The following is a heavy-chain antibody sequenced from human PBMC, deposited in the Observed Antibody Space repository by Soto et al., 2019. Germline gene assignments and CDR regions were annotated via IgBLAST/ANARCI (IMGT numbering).Heavy chain of an antibody. J-gene: IGHJ4*02. CDR2: IRSKASTYAT. CDR3: TRVETTPFDY. Sequence: GSLRLSCAASGFTFSGSAIHWVRQASGKGLEWVGRIRSKASTYATAYAASVKGRFTISRDDSRNTAYLQMSSLKTEDTAMYYCTRVETTPFDYWGQGTLVTVSS. D-gene: IGHD1-26*01. V-gene: IGHV3-73*01. CDR1: GFTFSGSA.